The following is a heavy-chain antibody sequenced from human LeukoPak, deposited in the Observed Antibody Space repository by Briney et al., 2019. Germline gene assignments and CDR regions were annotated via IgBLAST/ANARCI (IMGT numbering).Heavy chain of an antibody. J-gene: IGHJ4*02. V-gene: IGHV1-3*03. CDR1: GYTFTSYA. CDR2: INAGNGNT. CDR3: ARGYDFWSGYFDY. Sequence: ASVKVSCKASGYTFTSYAMNWVRQAPGQRLEWMGWINAGNGNTKYSQEFQGRVTITRDTSASTAYMELSSLRSEDMAVYYCARGYDFWSGYFDYWGQGTLVTVSS. D-gene: IGHD3-3*01.